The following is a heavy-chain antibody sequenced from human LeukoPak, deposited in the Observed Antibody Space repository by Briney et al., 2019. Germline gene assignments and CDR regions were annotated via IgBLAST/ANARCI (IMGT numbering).Heavy chain of an antibody. J-gene: IGHJ4*02. CDR2: IWNAGTNT. V-gene: IGHV3-33*01. D-gene: IGHD3-16*01. CDR1: GLSFSTYG. Sequence: GGSLRLSCAASGLSFSTYGMHWVRQAPGKGLEWVALIWNAGTNTYYADSVKGRFTISRDNSKDTRYLQMNSLRAEDTAVYYCAGDTPPGGDYYFDYWGQGTLVIVSS. CDR3: AGDTPPGGDYYFDY.